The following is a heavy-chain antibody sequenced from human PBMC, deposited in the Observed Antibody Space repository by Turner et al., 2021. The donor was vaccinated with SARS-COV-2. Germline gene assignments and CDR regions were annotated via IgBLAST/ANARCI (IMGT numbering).Heavy chain of an antibody. V-gene: IGHV3-43*02. J-gene: IGHJ4*02. CDR1: GFTCDDYA. Sequence: EVQLVESGGGVVQPGGSLRLSCAASGFTCDDYAMHWVRQAPGKGLEWVSLINGDGGNTYADSVKGRFTISRDNSKNSLYLQMNSLRTEDTALYYCAKDPGYCSGGSCYSRTYFDYWGQGTLVTVSS. CDR3: AKDPGYCSGGSCYSRTYFDY. D-gene: IGHD2-15*01. CDR2: INGDGGNT.